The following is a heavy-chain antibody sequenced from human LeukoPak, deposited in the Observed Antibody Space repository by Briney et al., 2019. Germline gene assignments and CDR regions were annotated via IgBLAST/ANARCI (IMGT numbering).Heavy chain of an antibody. CDR3: ARDYSYGSFDAFDI. J-gene: IGHJ3*02. Sequence: PGGSLRLSCAASGFTVSSNYMSWVRQAPGKGLEWVSVIYSGGSTYYADSVKGRFTISRDNSKNTLYLQMNSLRAEDTAVYYCARDYSYGSFDAFDIWGQGTMVTVSS. CDR2: IYSGGST. D-gene: IGHD3-16*02. V-gene: IGHV3-53*01. CDR1: GFTVSSNY.